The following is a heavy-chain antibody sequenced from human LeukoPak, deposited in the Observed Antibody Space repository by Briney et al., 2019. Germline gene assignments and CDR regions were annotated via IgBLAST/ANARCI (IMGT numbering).Heavy chain of an antibody. CDR1: GYTFTSYD. V-gene: IGHV1-8*01. J-gene: IGHJ5*02. CDR2: MNPNTGNI. CDR3: ARGQWFDP. Sequence: GASVKVSCKASGYTFTSYDINWVRQATGQWLEWMGWMNPNTGNIGYAQKFQGRVTITSDTSISTAYMEMSNLRSDDTAVYYCARGQWFDPWGQGTLVTVSS.